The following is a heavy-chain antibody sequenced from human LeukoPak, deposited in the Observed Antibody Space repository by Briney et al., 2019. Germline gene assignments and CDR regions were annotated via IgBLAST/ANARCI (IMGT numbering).Heavy chain of an antibody. D-gene: IGHD1-1*01. J-gene: IGHJ4*02. V-gene: IGHV3-48*03. Sequence: GGSLRLSCAASGFTFSSYEMNWVRQAPGKGLEWVSYISNSGTFIYYADSVKGRFTISRDNAKNSLYLQLESLRAEDTAVYYCAREGNSGPRDFDYWGQGTLDTVSS. CDR1: GFTFSSYE. CDR3: AREGNSGPRDFDY. CDR2: ISNSGTFI.